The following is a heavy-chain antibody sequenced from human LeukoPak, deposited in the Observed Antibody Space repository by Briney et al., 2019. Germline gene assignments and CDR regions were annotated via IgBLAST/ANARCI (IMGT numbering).Heavy chain of an antibody. V-gene: IGHV4-59*08. J-gene: IGHJ4*02. D-gene: IGHD3-22*01. Sequence: SETLSLTCTVSGGSISSYYWSWIRQPPGKGLEWIGYIYYSGTTYYNPSLKSRVTISVDTSKNQFSLKLSSVTAADTAVYYCARRNDTSGYGIDYWGQGTLVTVSS. CDR2: IYYSGTT. CDR1: GGSISSYY. CDR3: ARRNDTSGYGIDY.